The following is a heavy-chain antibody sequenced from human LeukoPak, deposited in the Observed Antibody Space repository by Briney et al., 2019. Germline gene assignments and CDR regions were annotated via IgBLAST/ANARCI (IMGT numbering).Heavy chain of an antibody. D-gene: IGHD1-26*01. CDR1: GGSISSYY. V-gene: IGHV4-59*01. CDR2: IYYSGST. Sequence: SETLSHTCTVSGGSISSYYWSWIRQPPGKGLEWIGYIYYSGSTNYNPSLKSRVTISVDTSRNQFSLKLSSVTAADTAVYYCAREYSGSYNYWGQGTLVTVSS. CDR3: AREYSGSYNY. J-gene: IGHJ4*02.